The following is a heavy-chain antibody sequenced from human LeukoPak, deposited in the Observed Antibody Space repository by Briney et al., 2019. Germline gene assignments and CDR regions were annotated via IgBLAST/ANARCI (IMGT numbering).Heavy chain of an antibody. CDR1: GFSFSTYA. V-gene: IGHV3-30*04. CDR3: ARDYYSSSGSIYNWSDP. Sequence: GGSLRLSCAASGFSFSTYAMHWVRQVPGKGLEWVAVLSSDGSKKFYVDSVKGRFTISRDNSKNTLSLQMDSLTAEDTAVYYCARDYYSSSGSIYNWSDPWGQGTLVTVSS. CDR2: LSSDGSKK. J-gene: IGHJ5*02. D-gene: IGHD3-10*01.